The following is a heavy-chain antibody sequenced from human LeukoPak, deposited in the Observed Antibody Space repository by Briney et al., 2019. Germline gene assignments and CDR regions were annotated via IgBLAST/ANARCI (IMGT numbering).Heavy chain of an antibody. Sequence: ASVKVSCKASGYTFTSYGISWVRQAPGQGLEWMGWISAYNGNTNYAQKLQGRVTMTTDTSTSTAYVELRSLRSDDTAVYYCARATVTTGKLYDYWGQGTLVTVSS. CDR2: ISAYNGNT. CDR1: GYTFTSYG. V-gene: IGHV1-18*01. J-gene: IGHJ4*02. D-gene: IGHD4-17*01. CDR3: ARATVTTGKLYDY.